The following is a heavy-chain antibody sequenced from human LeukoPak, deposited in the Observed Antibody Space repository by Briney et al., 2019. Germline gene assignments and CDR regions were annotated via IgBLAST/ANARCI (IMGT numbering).Heavy chain of an antibody. CDR3: ARELAAGGSWFDP. D-gene: IGHD6-13*01. Sequence: SVKVSCKASGGTFSSYAISWVRQAPGQGLEWMGGIIPIFGTANYAQKFQGRVTITTDESTSTAYMELSSLRSEDTAVYYCARELAAGGSWFDPWGQGTLVTVSS. J-gene: IGHJ5*02. CDR2: IIPIFGTA. V-gene: IGHV1-69*05. CDR1: GGTFSSYA.